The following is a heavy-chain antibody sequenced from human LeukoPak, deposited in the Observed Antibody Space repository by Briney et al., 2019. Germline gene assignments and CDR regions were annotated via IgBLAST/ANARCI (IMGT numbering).Heavy chain of an antibody. V-gene: IGHV4-34*01. Sequence: SETLSLTCAVYGGSFSGYYWSWIRQPPGKGLEWIGEINHSGSTNYNPSLKSRVTISVDTSKNQFSLKLSSVTAADTAVYYCARHYSASYGSGSYPQYGMDVWGQGTTVTVSS. CDR1: GGSFSGYY. CDR2: INHSGST. D-gene: IGHD3-10*01. CDR3: ARHYSASYGSGSYPQYGMDV. J-gene: IGHJ6*02.